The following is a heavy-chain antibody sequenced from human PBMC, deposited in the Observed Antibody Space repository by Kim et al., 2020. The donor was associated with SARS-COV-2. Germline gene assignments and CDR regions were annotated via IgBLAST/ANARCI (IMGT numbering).Heavy chain of an antibody. J-gene: IGHJ4*02. CDR1: GLTVSSNY. D-gene: IGHD6-19*01. Sequence: GGSLRLSCAASGLTVSSNYMSWVRQAPGKGLEWVSVVYSGGSTYYADSVKGRFTISRDNSKNTLYLQMNSLRAEDTAVYYCARDQYSSGWYVGFDYWGQGTLVTVSS. V-gene: IGHV3-66*01. CDR2: VYSGGST. CDR3: ARDQYSSGWYVGFDY.